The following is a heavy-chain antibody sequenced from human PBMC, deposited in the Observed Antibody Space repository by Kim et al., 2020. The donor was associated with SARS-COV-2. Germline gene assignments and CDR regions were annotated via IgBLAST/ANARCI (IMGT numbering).Heavy chain of an antibody. CDR1: GGSISSGGYY. V-gene: IGHV4-31*03. Sequence: SETLSLTCTVSGGSISSGGYYWSWIRQHPGKGLEWIGYIYYSGSTYYNPSLKSRVTISVDTSKNQFSLKLSSVTAADTAVYYCARDREDYDILTGYFARGWFDPWGQGTLVTVSS. CDR3: ARDREDYDILTGYFARGWFDP. D-gene: IGHD3-9*01. CDR2: IYYSGST. J-gene: IGHJ5*02.